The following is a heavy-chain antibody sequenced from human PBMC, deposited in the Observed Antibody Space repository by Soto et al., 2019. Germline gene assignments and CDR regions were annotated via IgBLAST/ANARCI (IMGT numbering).Heavy chain of an antibody. CDR3: AAVRVAAPSHFDY. V-gene: IGHV4-59*01. CDR2: IYYSGST. Sequence: SETLSLTCSVSGGSISDYYWSWIWQPPGKGLEWIGYIYYSGSTNYNPSLKSRVTISVDTSKNQFSLNLSSVTAADTAVYYCAAVRVAAPSHFDYWGQGTLVTVSS. D-gene: IGHD2-8*02. CDR1: GGSISDYY. J-gene: IGHJ4*02.